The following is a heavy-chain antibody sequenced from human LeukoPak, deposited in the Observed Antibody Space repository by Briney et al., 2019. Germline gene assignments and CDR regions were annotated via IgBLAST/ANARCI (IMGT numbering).Heavy chain of an antibody. Sequence: PSETLSLTCAVYGGSFSGYYWSWIRQPPGKGLEWIGEINHSGSTNYNPSLKSRVTISVDTSKNQFSLKLSSVTAADTAVYYCARQRAGGYYDRGDYWGQGTLVTVSS. CDR3: ARQRAGGYYDRGDY. CDR1: GGSFSGYY. J-gene: IGHJ4*02. D-gene: IGHD3-22*01. V-gene: IGHV4-34*01. CDR2: INHSGST.